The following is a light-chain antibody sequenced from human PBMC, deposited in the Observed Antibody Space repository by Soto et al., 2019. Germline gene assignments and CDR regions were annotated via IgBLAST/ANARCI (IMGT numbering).Light chain of an antibody. CDR1: KLGDKY. CDR2: QDS. V-gene: IGLV3-1*01. CDR3: QAWDSSTEEVV. J-gene: IGLJ2*01. Sequence: SSELTQPPSVSVSPGQTASITCSGDKLGDKYACWYQQKPGQSPVLVIYQDSKRPSGIPERFSGSNSGNTATLTISGTQAMDEADYYCQAWDSSTEEVVFGGGTKLTVL.